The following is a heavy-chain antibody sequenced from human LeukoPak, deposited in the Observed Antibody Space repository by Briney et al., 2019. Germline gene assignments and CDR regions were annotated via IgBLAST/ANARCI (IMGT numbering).Heavy chain of an antibody. Sequence: SETLSLTCSVSGGSINSYYWSWIRQPPGRGLEWIGYIYYSGGTNYNPSLKSRVTISVDTSKNQFSLELTSVTAADTAVYYCARHELDSDYSLLDYWGQGTLVSVSS. D-gene: IGHD3-22*01. V-gene: IGHV4-59*01. J-gene: IGHJ4*02. CDR1: GGSINSYY. CDR2: IYYSGGT. CDR3: ARHELDSDYSLLDY.